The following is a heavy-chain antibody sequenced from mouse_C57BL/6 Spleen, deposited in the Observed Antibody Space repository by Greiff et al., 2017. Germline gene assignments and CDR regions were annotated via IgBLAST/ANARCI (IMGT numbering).Heavy chain of an antibody. V-gene: IGHV1-69*01. CDR1: GYTFTSYW. J-gene: IGHJ2*01. D-gene: IGHD1-1*01. CDR2: IDPSDSDT. Sequence: QVQLQQPGAELVMPGASVKLSCKASGYTFTSYWMHWVKQRPGQGLEWIGEIDPSDSDTNYNQKFKGKSTLTVDKSSSTAYMQLSSLTSEDSAVYSCARSVTTVVATDYWGQGTTLTVSS. CDR3: ARSVTTVVATDY.